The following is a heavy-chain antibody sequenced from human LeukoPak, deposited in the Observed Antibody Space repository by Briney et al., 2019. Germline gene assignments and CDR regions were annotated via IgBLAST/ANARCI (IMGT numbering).Heavy chain of an antibody. CDR1: GGSISTYS. CDR3: ARDAGGTWFDP. V-gene: IGHV4-59*01. J-gene: IGHJ5*02. Sequence: PSETLSLTCTVSGGSISTYSWNWIRQSPGQGLEWIGYIKNNGGNYNNPSLMGRVTISLDTSKNQFSLKPTSVTAADTAVYYCARDAGGTWFDPWGQGTLVTVSS. CDR2: IKNNGGN.